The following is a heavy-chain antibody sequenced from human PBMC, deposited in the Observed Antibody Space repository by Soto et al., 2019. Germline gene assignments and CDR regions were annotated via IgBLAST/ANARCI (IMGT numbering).Heavy chain of an antibody. CDR1: CFTFSNYA. V-gene: IGHV3-30-3*01. CDR2: IWYDGSNK. CDR3: ARDRGYSSSQAFDF. D-gene: IGHD6-6*01. J-gene: IGHJ4*02. Sequence: GSLRLSCAASCFTFSNYAIYWVHHAPRKGLEWLAVIWYDGSNKYYADSVMGRFTISRDNSKNTLYLQMNSLRAEDTAVYYCARDRGYSSSQAFDFWVQGTLVTGS.